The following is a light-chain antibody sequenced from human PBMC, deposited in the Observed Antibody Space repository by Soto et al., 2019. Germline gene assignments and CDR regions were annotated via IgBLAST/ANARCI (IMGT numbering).Light chain of an antibody. V-gene: IGKV3-20*01. Sequence: EIVLTQSPGILSLSPGERATLSFRASQSVSSSYLAWDQQKPGQGPSLLVYGTSTRTGGVPARFSDGGSGTDFTLTISRLEPEDFAVYYCQHFGGSLPVTFGQGSRLE. J-gene: IGKJ5*01. CDR1: QSVSSSY. CDR2: GTS. CDR3: QHFGGSLPVT.